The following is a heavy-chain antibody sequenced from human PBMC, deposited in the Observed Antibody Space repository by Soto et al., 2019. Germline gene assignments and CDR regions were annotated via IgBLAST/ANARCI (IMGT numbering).Heavy chain of an antibody. CDR2: VYYSGST. CDR3: TRESMTTPALDSSCCTSGRVAD. V-gene: IGHV4-59*12. J-gene: IGHJ4*03. CDR1: GGSISSYY. Sequence: SETLSLTCTVSGGSISSYYWSWIRQPAGKGLEWIGYVYYSGSTIYNPSLKSRVTVSVDTPKKQFSPKLSSVPAAATAVYYWTRESMTTPALDSSCCTSGRVADWGEESMFT. D-gene: IGHD2-2*02.